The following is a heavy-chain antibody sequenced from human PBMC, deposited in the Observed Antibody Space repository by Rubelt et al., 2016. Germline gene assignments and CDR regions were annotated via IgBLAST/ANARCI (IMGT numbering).Heavy chain of an antibody. Sequence: EVQLVESGGGLVQPGWSLRLSCAASVFTFSSYAMSWVRQAPGKGLEWVSAISGSGGGTYYADSVKGRFTMFRESAKNKLYLQMNRLRAEDTAVYYCAKTMVVTGHDAFDIWGQGTMVTVSS. V-gene: IGHV3-23*04. CDR3: AKTMVVTGHDAFDI. D-gene: IGHD4-23*01. J-gene: IGHJ3*02. CDR2: ISGSGGGT. CDR1: VFTFSSYA.